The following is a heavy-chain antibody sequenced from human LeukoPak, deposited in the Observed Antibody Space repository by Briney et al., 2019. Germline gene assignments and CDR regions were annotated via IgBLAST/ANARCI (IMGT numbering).Heavy chain of an antibody. Sequence: ASVKVSCKASGYTFTGYYMYWVRQAPGQGLEWMGIINPSGGSIRYAQRFQGRVTMTRDTSTSTVYMELSSLRSEDTAVYYCARGRNYYDSSRYYYEGDAFDIWGQGTMVTVSS. CDR1: GYTFTGYY. J-gene: IGHJ3*02. D-gene: IGHD3-22*01. CDR2: INPSGGSI. V-gene: IGHV1-46*01. CDR3: ARGRNYYDSSRYYYEGDAFDI.